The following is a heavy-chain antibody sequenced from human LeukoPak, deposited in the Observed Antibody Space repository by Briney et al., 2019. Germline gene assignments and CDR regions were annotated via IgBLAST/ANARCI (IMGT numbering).Heavy chain of an antibody. CDR1: GFTFSSYS. CDR3: ARDLKSSWYNWYFDL. Sequence: GGSLRLSCAASGFTFSSYSMNWVRQAPGKGLEWVSSISSSSSYIYYADSVKGRFTISRDNARNSLSLQMNSLRAEDTAVYYCARDLKSSWYNWYFDLWGRGALVTVSS. J-gene: IGHJ2*01. CDR2: ISSSSSYI. V-gene: IGHV3-21*01. D-gene: IGHD6-13*01.